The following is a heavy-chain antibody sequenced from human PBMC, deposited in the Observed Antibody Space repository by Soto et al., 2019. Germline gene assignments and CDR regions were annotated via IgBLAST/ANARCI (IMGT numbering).Heavy chain of an antibody. D-gene: IGHD4-17*01. CDR1: GFTFSSYG. V-gene: IGHV3-33*01. Sequence: GGSLRLSCAASGFTFSSYGMHWVRQAPGKGLEWVAVIWYDGSNKYYADSVKGRFTISRDNSKNTLYLQMNSLRAEDTAVYYCARDSAYGDYERFPDYYYYYGMDVWGQGTTVTVSS. CDR3: ARDSAYGDYERFPDYYYYYGMDV. CDR2: IWYDGSNK. J-gene: IGHJ6*02.